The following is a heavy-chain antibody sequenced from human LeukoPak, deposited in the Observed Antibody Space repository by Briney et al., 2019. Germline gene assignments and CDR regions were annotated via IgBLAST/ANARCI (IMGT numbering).Heavy chain of an antibody. CDR1: GFTFSSFP. D-gene: IGHD3-10*01. Sequence: GGSLRLSCAASGFTFSSFPMSWVRQAPGKGLEWVSAISSNGGTTYYADSVKGRFTISRDNSKNMLYLQMDSLRAEDTAVYYCAKDRRPITSPGLDFWGQGTLVTVSS. CDR2: ISSNGGTT. J-gene: IGHJ4*02. V-gene: IGHV3-23*01. CDR3: AKDRRPITSPGLDF.